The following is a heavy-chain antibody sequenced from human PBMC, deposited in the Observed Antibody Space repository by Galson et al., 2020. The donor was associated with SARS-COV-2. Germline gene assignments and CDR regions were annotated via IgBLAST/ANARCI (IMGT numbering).Heavy chain of an antibody. CDR1: GLSFRSYS. CDR2: ISSMTGVNI. Sequence: GESLKISCTASGLSFRSYSVNSVRQVPWKGPARVAYISSMTGVNIEYADSVKGRFNIFRDNAKNSVYLHMNDLRDEDTAVYYCTKGALFDPWGQGTLVTVSS. V-gene: IGHV3-48*02. CDR3: TKGALFDP. J-gene: IGHJ5*02.